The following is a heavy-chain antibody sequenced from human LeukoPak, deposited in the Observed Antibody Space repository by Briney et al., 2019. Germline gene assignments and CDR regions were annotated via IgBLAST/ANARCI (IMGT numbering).Heavy chain of an antibody. CDR1: GYTFTTYG. CDR3: ATNGGNYYYYYMDA. Sequence: ASVKVSCKASGYTFTTYGISWVRQAPGQGLEWMGWASGYNGDTNYAQKVQGRATVTIDTSTSTAYMDLGSPRSDDTAVYYCATNGGNYYYYYMDAWGKGTTVTVSS. V-gene: IGHV1-18*01. CDR2: ASGYNGDT. J-gene: IGHJ6*03. D-gene: IGHD4-23*01.